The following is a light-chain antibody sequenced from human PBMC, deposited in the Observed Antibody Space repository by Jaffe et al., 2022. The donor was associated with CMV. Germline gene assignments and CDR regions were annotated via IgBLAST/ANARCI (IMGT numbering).Light chain of an antibody. V-gene: IGKV2-29*02. CDR2: AVS. CDR1: QSLLHSDGKTY. Sequence: DIVMTQTPLSLSVTPGQPASISCKSSQSLLHSDGKTYLYWYLQKPGQSPQLLIYAVSVRFSGVPDRFSGSGSGTDFTLKISRVEAEDVGIYYCMQGIHLWTFGQGTKVEIK. J-gene: IGKJ1*01. CDR3: MQGIHLWT.